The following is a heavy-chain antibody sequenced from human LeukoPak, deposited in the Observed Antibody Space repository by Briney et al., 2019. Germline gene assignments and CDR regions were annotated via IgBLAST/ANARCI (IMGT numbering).Heavy chain of an antibody. CDR1: GFTFSNYW. CDR2: IKQDGSEK. V-gene: IGHV3-7*05. Sequence: GGSLRLSCAASGFTFSNYWMIWVRQAPGKGLERVGNIKQDGSEKRYADSVRGRFSISRDNAQTSLYLQMNSLRAEDTAVYYCARASDPWLQLTWGQGTLVTVSS. CDR3: ARASDPWLQLT. J-gene: IGHJ5*02. D-gene: IGHD5-24*01.